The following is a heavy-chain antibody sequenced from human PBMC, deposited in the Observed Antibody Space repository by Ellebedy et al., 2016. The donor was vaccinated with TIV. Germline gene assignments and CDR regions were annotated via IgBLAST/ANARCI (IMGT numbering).Heavy chain of an antibody. D-gene: IGHD2-15*01. CDR1: GYTLPDYY. V-gene: IGHV1-2*07. J-gene: IGHJ4*02. CDR3: ARGSGNCIGAACSFDY. CDR2: INPHSCDK. Sequence: AASVKVSCKSSGYTLPDYYMHWARQAPGQGLEWMGWINPHSCDKKSPHTFQARVTMTRDTSINTVYMELSRLGSDDTALYYCARGSGNCIGAACSFDYWGQGTLVTVSS.